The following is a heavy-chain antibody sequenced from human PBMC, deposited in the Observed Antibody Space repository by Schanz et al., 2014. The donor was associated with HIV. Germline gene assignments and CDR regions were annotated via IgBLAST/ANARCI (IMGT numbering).Heavy chain of an antibody. J-gene: IGHJ4*02. V-gene: IGHV3-48*02. CDR2: MIWNNGI. CDR1: GFTFSNAW. Sequence: EVQLVESGGGLVKPGGSLRLSCAASGFTFSNAWMNWVRQAPGKGLEWVAHMIWNNGIYYADSVKGRFTISRDYDKSSLYLQMSSLRDDDTAVYYCARGWRENSFDYWGQGTLVTVSS. D-gene: IGHD4-4*01. CDR3: ARGWRENSFDY.